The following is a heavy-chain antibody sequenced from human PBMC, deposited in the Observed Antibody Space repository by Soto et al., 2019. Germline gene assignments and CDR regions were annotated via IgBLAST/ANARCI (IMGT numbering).Heavy chain of an antibody. J-gene: IGHJ6*02. V-gene: IGHV3-11*01. CDR2: ISFIGDIA. CDR3: GSENGHPGHNYAMDV. D-gene: IGHD2-8*01. Sequence: GGSLRLSFAASGFSFSDSYMSWIRQVPGKGLEWLSYISFIGDIAYYADSVDGLFTVSRDNAKNSLYLQMNSLRVDDTAVYYCGSENGHPGHNYAMDVWGQGTTVTVSS. CDR1: GFSFSDSY.